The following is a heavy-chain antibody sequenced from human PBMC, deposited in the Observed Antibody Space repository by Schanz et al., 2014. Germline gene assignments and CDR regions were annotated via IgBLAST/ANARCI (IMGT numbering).Heavy chain of an antibody. CDR1: GFTFSDYW. CDR3: VSQTGSPNY. CDR2: IKSDGSST. J-gene: IGHJ4*02. Sequence: EVHLVESGGGLVQPGGSLRLSCTASGFTFSDYWMSWVRQVPGKGLVWVSRIKSDGSSTSYADSVKGRFTISRDNAKNSLYLQMDSLRAEDTAVYFCVSQTGSPNYWGQGTLVTVSS. D-gene: IGHD6-13*01. V-gene: IGHV3-74*02.